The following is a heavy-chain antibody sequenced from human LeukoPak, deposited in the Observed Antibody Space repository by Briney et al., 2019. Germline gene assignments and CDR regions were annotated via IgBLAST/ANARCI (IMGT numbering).Heavy chain of an antibody. D-gene: IGHD5-18*01. Sequence: SVTVSCKASGGTFSSHAISWVRQAPGQGLEWMGGIIPIFGTANYAQKFQGRVTITAGESTSTAYMELSSLRSEDTAVYYCARSWDTAMVSYFDYWGQGTLVTVSS. V-gene: IGHV1-69*13. J-gene: IGHJ4*02. CDR2: IIPIFGTA. CDR3: ARSWDTAMVSYFDY. CDR1: GGTFSSHA.